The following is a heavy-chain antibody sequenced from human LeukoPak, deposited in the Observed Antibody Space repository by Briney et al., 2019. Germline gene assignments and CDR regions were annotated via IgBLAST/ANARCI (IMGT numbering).Heavy chain of an antibody. J-gene: IGHJ4*02. CDR3: AKLGDILTGYPYYFDY. D-gene: IGHD3-9*01. CDR2: ICGSGGNT. CDR1: RFSLSNYA. Sequence: PVGSLRLSCAPSRFSLSNYAMSWVRQAPGKGLEWVSGICGSGGNTYYANSVKGRFTISRDNSKNTLYLQMNSLRAEDTAVYYCAKLGDILTGYPYYFDYWGEGTLVTVSS. V-gene: IGHV3-23*01.